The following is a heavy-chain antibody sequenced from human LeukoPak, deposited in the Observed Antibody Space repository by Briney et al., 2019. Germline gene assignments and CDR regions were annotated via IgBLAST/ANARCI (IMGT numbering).Heavy chain of an antibody. V-gene: IGHV4-59*01. CDR1: GGSISSYY. CDR3: ARGNVAFGDRYYYYMDV. D-gene: IGHD3-10*01. CDR2: TYYSGST. J-gene: IGHJ6*03. Sequence: SETLSLTCTVSGGSISSYYWSWIRQPPGKGLEWIGYTYYSGSTNYNPSLKSRVTISVDTSKNQFSLKLSSVTAADTAVYYCARGNVAFGDRYYYYMDVWGKGTTVTVSS.